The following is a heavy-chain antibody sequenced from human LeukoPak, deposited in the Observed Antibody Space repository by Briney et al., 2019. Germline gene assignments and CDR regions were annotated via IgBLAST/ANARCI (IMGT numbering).Heavy chain of an antibody. D-gene: IGHD1-14*01. CDR3: AKVTMPESFDY. CDR1: GGTFSSYA. J-gene: IGHJ4*02. V-gene: IGHV1-18*01. Sequence: GASVKVSCKASGGTFSSYAISWVRQAPGQGLEWMGWISAYNGNTNYAQKLQGRVTMTTDTSTSTAYMELRSLRSDDTAVYYCAKVTMPESFDYWGQGTLVTVSS. CDR2: ISAYNGNT.